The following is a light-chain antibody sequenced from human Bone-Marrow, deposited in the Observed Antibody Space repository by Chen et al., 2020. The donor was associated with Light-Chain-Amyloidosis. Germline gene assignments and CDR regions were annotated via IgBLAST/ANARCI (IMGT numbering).Light chain of an antibody. Sequence: DIVMTQSPDSLAVSLGEGATINCKSSQSLLSSSNNKNYLAWDQQKPGQPLKMLISWASIRESGVPGRFNGSGSGTDFPLTISNLQAVDVAVYYCQQYYGDPLTFGQGTKVEIK. CDR2: WAS. CDR1: QSLLSSSNNKNY. V-gene: IGKV4-1*01. CDR3: QQYYGDPLT. J-gene: IGKJ1*01.